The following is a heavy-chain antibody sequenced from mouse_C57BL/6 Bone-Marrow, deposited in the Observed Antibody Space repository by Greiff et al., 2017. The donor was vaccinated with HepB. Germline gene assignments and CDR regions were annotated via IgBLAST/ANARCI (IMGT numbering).Heavy chain of an antibody. D-gene: IGHD2-5*01. CDR3: TRDYSNYFWYFDV. CDR2: ISSGGDYI. Sequence: EVKLMESGEGLVKPGGSLKLSCAASGFTFSSYAMSWVRQTPEKRLEWVAYISSGGDYIYFADTVKGRFTISRDNARNTLYLQMSSLKSEDTAMYYCTRDYSNYFWYFDVWGTGTTVTVSS. J-gene: IGHJ1*03. V-gene: IGHV5-9-1*02. CDR1: GFTFSSYA.